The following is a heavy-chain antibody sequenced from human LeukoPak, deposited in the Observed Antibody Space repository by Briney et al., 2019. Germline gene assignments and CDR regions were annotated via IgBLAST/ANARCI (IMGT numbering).Heavy chain of an antibody. J-gene: IGHJ4*02. CDR1: GFTFSSDW. CDR3: ARALGSPLDY. Sequence: PGGSLRLSCAASGFTFSSDWMHWVRQAPGKGLVWVSRINSDGSSTTYAGSVKGRFTISRDNAKSTLYLQMNSLRVEDTAVYYCARALGSPLDYWGQGTLVTVSS. D-gene: IGHD1-26*01. CDR2: INSDGSST. V-gene: IGHV3-74*01.